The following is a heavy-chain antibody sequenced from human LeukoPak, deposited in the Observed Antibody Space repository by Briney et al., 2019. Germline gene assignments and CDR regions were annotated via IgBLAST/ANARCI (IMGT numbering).Heavy chain of an antibody. Sequence: AGGSLRLSCAASGFTFSVHIMIWVSQAPGKGLEWISYISRSGDTIYHADSVKGRFTISRDNAKNSLYLQMNSLRAEDTAVYFCAPVPCFWGQGTLVTVSS. CDR1: GFTFSVHI. D-gene: IGHD2-2*01. J-gene: IGHJ1*01. CDR3: APVPCF. CDR2: ISRSGDTI. V-gene: IGHV3-48*04.